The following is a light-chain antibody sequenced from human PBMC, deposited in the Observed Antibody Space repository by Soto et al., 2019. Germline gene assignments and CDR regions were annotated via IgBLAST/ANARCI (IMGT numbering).Light chain of an antibody. CDR1: IDDVTAYYR. Sequence: QSALTQPPSVSGSPGQSVTISCSGTIDDVTAYYRVSWYQQTPGTAPKLMIYDVSNRPSGVPDRFSGYRSGNTASLTVSGLQAEDEDDYYCSSYAGSSNVFGTG. CDR2: DVS. CDR3: SSYAGSSNV. V-gene: IGLV2-18*02. J-gene: IGLJ1*01.